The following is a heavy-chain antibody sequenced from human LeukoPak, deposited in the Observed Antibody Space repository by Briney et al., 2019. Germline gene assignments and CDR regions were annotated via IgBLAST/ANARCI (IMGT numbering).Heavy chain of an antibody. CDR2: ISSSSSYI. Sequence: GGSLRLSCAASGFTFSSYTMNWVRQAPGKGLEWVSSISSSSSYIYYADSVKGRFTISRDNAKNSLYLQMNSLRAEDTAVYYCARDTYDILTGYYKWAFDIWGQGTLVTVSS. D-gene: IGHD3-9*01. CDR1: GFTFSSYT. CDR3: ARDTYDILTGYYKWAFDI. V-gene: IGHV3-21*06. J-gene: IGHJ3*02.